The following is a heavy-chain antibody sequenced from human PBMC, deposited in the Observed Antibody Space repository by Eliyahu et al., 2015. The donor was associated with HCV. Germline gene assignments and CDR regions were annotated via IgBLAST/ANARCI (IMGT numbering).Heavy chain of an antibody. CDR2: IYWDDDK. Sequence: QITLKESGPTLVRPTETLTLTCTFSGFSLSTSEVSVAWIRQPPGKALEWLTLIYWDDDKRYSPSLKKRITITKDTSKNQVVLTMTNMDPVDTATYYCARSGVARAYFDYWGQGTLVTVSS. CDR1: GFSLSTSEVS. CDR3: ARSGVARAYFDY. D-gene: IGHD3-10*01. V-gene: IGHV2-5*02. J-gene: IGHJ4*02.